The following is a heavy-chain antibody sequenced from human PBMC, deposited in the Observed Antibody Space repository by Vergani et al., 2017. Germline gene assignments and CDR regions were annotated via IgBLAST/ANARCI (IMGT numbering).Heavy chain of an antibody. CDR2: MYSSGST. CDR1: GDSISSSTYY. J-gene: IGHJ5*02. CDR3: ARGSTYTRGFYP. Sequence: QVQLEESGPGLVKPSQTLSLTCSVSGDSISSSTYYWSWIRQPAGRGLEWIGRMYSSGSTSYNPSLKSRVSISVDTSKNQFSLRLSSVTAADTAVYYCARGSTYTRGFYPWSQGTLVTVSS. V-gene: IGHV4-61*02.